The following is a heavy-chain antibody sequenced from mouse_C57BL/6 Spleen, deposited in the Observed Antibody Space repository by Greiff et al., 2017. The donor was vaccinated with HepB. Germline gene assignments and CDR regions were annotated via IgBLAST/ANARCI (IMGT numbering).Heavy chain of an antibody. D-gene: IGHD2-4*01. J-gene: IGHJ2*01. V-gene: IGHV1-59*01. CDR3: ARRGYYDYDGDY. Sequence: QVQLKQPGAELVRPGTSVKLSCKASGYTFTSYWMHWVKQRPGQGLEWIGVIDPSDSYTNYNQKFKGKATLTVDTSSSTAYMQLSSLTSEDSAVYYCARRGYYDYDGDYWGQGTTLTVSS. CDR2: IDPSDSYT. CDR1: GYTFTSYW.